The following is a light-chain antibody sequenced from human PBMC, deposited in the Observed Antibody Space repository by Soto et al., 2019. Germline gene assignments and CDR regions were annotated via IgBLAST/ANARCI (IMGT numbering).Light chain of an antibody. CDR3: QQANAFPLT. CDR2: KAS. Sequence: GDRVTITCRASDSISSWLAWYQQKPGKAPKLLIYKASNLASGVPSRFSGSGSGTDFTLTISSLQPEDFATYYCQQANAFPLTFGGGTKVDIK. CDR1: DSISSW. V-gene: IGKV1-5*03. J-gene: IGKJ4*01.